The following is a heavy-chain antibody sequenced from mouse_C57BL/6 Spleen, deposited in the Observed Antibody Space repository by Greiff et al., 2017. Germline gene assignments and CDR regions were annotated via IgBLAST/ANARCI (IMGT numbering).Heavy chain of an antibody. CDR1: GFSLTSYA. CDR2: IRTGGGT. CDR3: ARDFLDYFDY. J-gene: IGHJ2*01. V-gene: IGHV2-9-1*01. Sequence: VKLMESGPGLVAPSPSLSITCNVSGFSLTSYAISWVRQPPGKGLEWLGVIRTGGGTNYNSALKSRLSISKDNAKSQVFLKMNSLQTDDTARYYCARDFLDYFDYWGQGTTLTVSS. D-gene: IGHD2-10*02.